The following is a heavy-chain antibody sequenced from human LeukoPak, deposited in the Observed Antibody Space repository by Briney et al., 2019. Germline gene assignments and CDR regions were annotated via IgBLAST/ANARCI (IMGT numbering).Heavy chain of an antibody. D-gene: IGHD1-1*01. J-gene: IGHJ6*03. CDR2: IYPGDSDT. V-gene: IGHV5-51*01. Sequence: GESLKISCKGSGYSFTSYWIGWVRHMPGKGLEWMGIIYPGDSDTRYSPSFQGQVTISADKSINTAFLQWSSLKASDTAMYYYARQGNNLHSYYYKDVWGKGTTVTVSS. CDR3: ARQGNNLHSYYYKDV. CDR1: GYSFTSYW.